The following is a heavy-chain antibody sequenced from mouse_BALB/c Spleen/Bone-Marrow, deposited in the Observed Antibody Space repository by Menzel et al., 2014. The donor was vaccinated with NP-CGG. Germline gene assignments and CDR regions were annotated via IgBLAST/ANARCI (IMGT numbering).Heavy chain of an antibody. V-gene: IGHV6-6*02. CDR2: IRLKSNNYAT. J-gene: IGHJ4*01. CDR1: GFTFSNYW. Sequence: EVKLMESGGGLVQPGGSMKLSCVASGFTFSNYWMNWFRQSPEKGLEWVAEIRLKSNNYATHYAESVIGRFTISRDDSKSGVYLQMNNLRAEDTGIYYCTRRGRGYALDYWGQRTSVTVSS. CDR3: TRRGRGYALDY.